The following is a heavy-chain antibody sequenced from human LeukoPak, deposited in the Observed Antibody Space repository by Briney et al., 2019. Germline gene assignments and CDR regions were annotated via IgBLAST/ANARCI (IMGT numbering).Heavy chain of an antibody. CDR1: GFTFSSYA. CDR3: ARLPGGDY. Sequence: GGSLRLSCAASGFTFSSYAMNWVRQAPGKGLEWVSSISGSGGNTYYADSVKGRFTISRDNSKNTLYLQMNSLRAEDTAVYYCARLPGGDYWGQGTLVTVSS. J-gene: IGHJ4*02. CDR2: ISGSGGNT. D-gene: IGHD3-16*01. V-gene: IGHV3-23*01.